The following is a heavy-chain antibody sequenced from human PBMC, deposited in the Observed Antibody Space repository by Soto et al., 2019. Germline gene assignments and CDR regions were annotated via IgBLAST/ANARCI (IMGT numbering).Heavy chain of an antibody. CDR1: GGTFSSYT. J-gene: IGHJ5*02. CDR2: IIPILGIA. CDR3: ARELPRPMNWFDP. V-gene: IGHV1-69*04. Sequence: EASVKACCKASGGTFSSYTMSWVRQAPGQGLEWMGRIIPILGIANYAQKFQGRVTITADKSTSTAYMELSSLRSEDTAVYYCARELPRPMNWFDPWGQGTLVTVPQ.